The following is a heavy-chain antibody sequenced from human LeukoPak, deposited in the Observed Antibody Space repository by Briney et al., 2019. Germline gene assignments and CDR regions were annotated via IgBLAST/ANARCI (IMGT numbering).Heavy chain of an antibody. Sequence: GESLKISCQGSGYSFTTFWSGWVRPMPGKGLGSMWIIYPGDSESRYSPSFQGQVTISVDKSINTAYLQRTSLEASDTSMYYCARRGTLSLDYWGQGTLVTVSS. V-gene: IGHV5-51*01. CDR2: IYPGDSES. CDR1: GYSFTTFW. D-gene: IGHD3/OR15-3a*01. J-gene: IGHJ4*02. CDR3: ARRGTLSLDY.